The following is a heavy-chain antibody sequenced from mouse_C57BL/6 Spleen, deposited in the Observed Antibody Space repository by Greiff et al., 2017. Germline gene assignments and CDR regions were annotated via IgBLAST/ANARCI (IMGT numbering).Heavy chain of an antibody. J-gene: IGHJ4*01. CDR2: IYPSDSET. CDR3: AREGLGDYAMDY. Sequence: QVQLQQPGAELVRPGSSVKLSCKASGYTFTSYWMDWVTQRPGQGLEWIGNIYPSDSETHYNQKFKDKATLTVDKSSSTAYMQLSSLTSEDSAVYYCAREGLGDYAMDYWGQGTSVTVSS. CDR1: GYTFTSYW. V-gene: IGHV1-61*01.